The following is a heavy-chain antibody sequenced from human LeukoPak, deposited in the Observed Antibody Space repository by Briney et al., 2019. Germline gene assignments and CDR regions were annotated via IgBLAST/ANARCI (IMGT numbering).Heavy chain of an antibody. CDR3: ARGRVDDYGDYGGFDP. D-gene: IGHD4-17*01. Sequence: SETLSLTCAVYGGSFSGYYWSWIRQPPGKGLEWIGEINHSGSTNYNPSLKSRVTIPVDTSKNQFSLKLSPVTAADTAVYYCARGRVDDYGDYGGFDPWGQGTLVTVSS. J-gene: IGHJ5*02. CDR2: INHSGST. CDR1: GGSFSGYY. V-gene: IGHV4-34*01.